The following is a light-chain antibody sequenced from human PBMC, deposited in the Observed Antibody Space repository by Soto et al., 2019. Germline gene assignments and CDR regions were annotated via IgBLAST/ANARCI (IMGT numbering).Light chain of an antibody. V-gene: IGKV3-15*01. CDR2: GAS. Sequence: EIVLTQSPATLSVSPGERATLSCRASQSVTTRLAWYQQKPGQAPRLLIYGASTRATGIPARFSGSGSDTEFTLTISSLQSEEFAVYYCQQYNNWPPYTFGQGTKLEIK. CDR3: QQYNNWPPYT. J-gene: IGKJ2*01. CDR1: QSVTTR.